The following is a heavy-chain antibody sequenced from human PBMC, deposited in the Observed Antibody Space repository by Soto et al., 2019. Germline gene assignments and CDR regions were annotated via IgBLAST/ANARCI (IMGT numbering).Heavy chain of an antibody. V-gene: IGHV3-21*01. Sequence: GGSLRLSCAASGFTFSTYSMNWVRQAPGKGLEWVSSISSSSSYIYYADSVKGRFTISRDNAKNSLYLQMTSLRAEDTAVYYCAAQLRLGELSPDYWGQGTLVTVSS. CDR2: ISSSSSYI. CDR1: GFTFSTYS. D-gene: IGHD3-16*02. J-gene: IGHJ4*02. CDR3: AAQLRLGELSPDY.